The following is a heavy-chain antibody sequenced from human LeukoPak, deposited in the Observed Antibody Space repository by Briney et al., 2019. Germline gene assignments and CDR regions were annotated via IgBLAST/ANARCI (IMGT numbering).Heavy chain of an antibody. CDR1: GFTFSSYG. J-gene: IGHJ5*02. Sequence: GGSLRLSCAASGFTFSSYGMNWVRQAPGKGLEWVSSISSSSSYIYYADSVQGRFTITRDNAKNSLYLQMNSLRAEDTAVYYCARDHLVYPLDYDSSGYYFRWFDPWGQGTLVTVSS. CDR3: ARDHLVYPLDYDSSGYYFRWFDP. D-gene: IGHD3-22*01. V-gene: IGHV3-21*04. CDR2: ISSSSSYI.